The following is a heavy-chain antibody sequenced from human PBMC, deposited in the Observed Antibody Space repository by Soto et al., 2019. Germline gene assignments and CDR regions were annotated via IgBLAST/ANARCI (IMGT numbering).Heavy chain of an antibody. Sequence: PGGSLRLSCAASGFTFSSYAMHWVRQAPGKGLEWVAVISYDGSNKYYADSVKGRFTISRDNSKNTLYLQMNSLRAEDTAVYYCARGYDILTGATVGPEVSWFDPWGQGP. CDR1: GFTFSSYA. CDR2: ISYDGSNK. D-gene: IGHD3-9*01. CDR3: ARGYDILTGATVGPEVSWFDP. J-gene: IGHJ5*02. V-gene: IGHV3-30-3*01.